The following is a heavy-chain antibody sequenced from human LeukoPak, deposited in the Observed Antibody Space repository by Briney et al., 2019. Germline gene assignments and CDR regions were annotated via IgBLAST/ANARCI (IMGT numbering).Heavy chain of an antibody. CDR2: INPNSGGT. D-gene: IGHD2-15*01. V-gene: IGHV1-2*02. CDR3: ARPYCSGGSCYSSFDY. J-gene: IGHJ4*02. CDR1: GYTFTCYY. Sequence: GASVKVSCKASGYTFTCYYMHWVRQAPGQGLEWMGWINPNSGGTNYAQKFQGRVTMTRDTSISTAYMELSRLRSDDTAVYYCARPYCSGGSCYSSFDYWGQGTLVTVSS.